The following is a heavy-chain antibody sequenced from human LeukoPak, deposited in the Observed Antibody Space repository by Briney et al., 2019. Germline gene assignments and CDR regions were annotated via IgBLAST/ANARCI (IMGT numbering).Heavy chain of an antibody. Sequence: VASVTVSFKVSGYTLTELSMHWVRQAPGKGLEWMGGFDPEDGETIYAQKFQGRVTMTEDTSTDTAYMELSSLRSEDTAVYYCATSTYCSSTSCYALSSGDYMDVWGKGTTVTVSS. J-gene: IGHJ6*03. CDR3: ATSTYCSSTSCYALSSGDYMDV. D-gene: IGHD2-2*01. CDR2: FDPEDGET. CDR1: GYTLTELS. V-gene: IGHV1-24*01.